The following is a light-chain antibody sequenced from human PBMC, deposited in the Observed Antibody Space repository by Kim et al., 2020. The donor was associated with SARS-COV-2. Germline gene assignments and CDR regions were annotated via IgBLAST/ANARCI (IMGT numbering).Light chain of an antibody. V-gene: IGLV2-14*03. CDR3: SSYISETYPWV. Sequence: QSALTQPASVSGSPGQSITISCTATSGDIGGHNHVSWHQQHPGKAPKLIIFDVSSRPSGVSDRFSGSKSGNTASLTISGLQAEDEADYYCSSYISETYPWVFGGGTQLTVL. CDR2: DVS. J-gene: IGLJ3*02. CDR1: SGDIGGHNH.